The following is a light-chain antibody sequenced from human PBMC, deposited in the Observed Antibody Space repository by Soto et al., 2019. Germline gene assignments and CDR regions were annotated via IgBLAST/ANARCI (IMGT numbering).Light chain of an antibody. CDR3: SSYTSSIL. V-gene: IGLV2-14*01. J-gene: IGLJ1*01. Sequence: QSVLTQPASVSGSPGQSITISCTGTSSDVGGYNYVSWYQQHPGKAPKLMIYDVSNRPSGVSNRFSGSKSGNTASLTISGLQAEDEADYYCSSYTSSILFGPGTKVTV. CDR2: DVS. CDR1: SSDVGGYNY.